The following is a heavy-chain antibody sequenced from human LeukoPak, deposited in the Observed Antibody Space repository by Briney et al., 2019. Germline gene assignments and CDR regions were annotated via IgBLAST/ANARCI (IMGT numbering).Heavy chain of an antibody. J-gene: IGHJ4*02. D-gene: IGHD3-3*01. CDR2: ISGSGGST. CDR1: GFTFSSYA. Sequence: GGSLRLSCAASGFTFSSYAMSWVRQAPGKGLEWVSAISGSGGSTYYADSVKGRFTISRDNSKNTLYPQMNSLRAEDTAVYYCAKVNYYDFWSGYFDYWGQGTLVTVSS. CDR3: AKVNYYDFWSGYFDY. V-gene: IGHV3-23*01.